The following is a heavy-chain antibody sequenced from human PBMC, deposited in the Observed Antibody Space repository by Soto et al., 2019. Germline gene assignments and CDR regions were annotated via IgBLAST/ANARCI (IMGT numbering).Heavy chain of an antibody. J-gene: IGHJ5*02. CDR3: ATAAGDSSSSNWFDP. V-gene: IGHV1-24*01. CDR1: GYTLTELS. Sequence: SVKVSCKVSGYTLTELSMHWVRQAPGKGLEWMGGFDPEDGETIYAQKFQGRVTMTEDTSTDTAYMELSSLRSEDTAVYYCATAAGDSSSSNWFDPWGQGTLVTVSS. D-gene: IGHD6-6*01. CDR2: FDPEDGET.